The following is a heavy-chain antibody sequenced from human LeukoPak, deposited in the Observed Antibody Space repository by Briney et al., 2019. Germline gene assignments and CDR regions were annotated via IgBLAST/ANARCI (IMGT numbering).Heavy chain of an antibody. V-gene: IGHV1-69*04. J-gene: IGHJ4*02. CDR1: GGTFSSYA. CDR3: ARDGPSYYDSSGYEYYFDY. CDR2: IIPIFGKA. Sequence: ASVKVSCKASGGTFSSYAISWVRQAPGQGLEWMGRIIPIFGKANYAQKFQGRVTITADKSTSTAYMELSSLRSEDTAVYYCARDGPSYYDSSGYEYYFDYWGQGTLVTVSS. D-gene: IGHD3-22*01.